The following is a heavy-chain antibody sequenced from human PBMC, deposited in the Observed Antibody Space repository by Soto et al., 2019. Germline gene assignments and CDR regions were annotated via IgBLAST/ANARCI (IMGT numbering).Heavy chain of an antibody. CDR2: INAGNGDT. CDR3: ARAISGYVT. V-gene: IGHV1-3*01. CDR1: GINYNTYA. J-gene: IGHJ4*02. D-gene: IGHD5-12*01. Sequence: QVQLVQSGAEIKKPGASVKLSCKASGINYNTYAIHWVRQAPGQGLEWMGWINAGNGDTRYSQNFQGRVTLTRDTSASTVYMDLGSLKSEDTGIYYCARAISGYVTWGQGTLVTVS.